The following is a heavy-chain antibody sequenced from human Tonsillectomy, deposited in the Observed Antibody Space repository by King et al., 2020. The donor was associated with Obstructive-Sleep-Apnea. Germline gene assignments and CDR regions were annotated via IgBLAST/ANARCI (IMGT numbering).Heavy chain of an antibody. D-gene: IGHD1-1*01. CDR1: VGSISRYD. CDR3: ARDRGNWNDVDNWFDP. V-gene: IGHV4-59*01. J-gene: IGHJ5*02. Sequence: QLQESGPGLVKPSETLSLTCTVSVGSISRYDWSWIRQPPGKGLVWIVYIYYIVSTNYNPSLNSRVTISCDTSKNQFSPKLSSVTAADTAVYYCARDRGNWNDVDNWFDPWGQGTLVTVSS. CDR2: IYYIVST.